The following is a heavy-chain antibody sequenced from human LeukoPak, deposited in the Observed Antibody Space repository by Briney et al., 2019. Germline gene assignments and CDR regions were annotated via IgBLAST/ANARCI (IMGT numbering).Heavy chain of an antibody. CDR2: VSYEGTIK. J-gene: IGHJ5*01. V-gene: IGHV3-30*14. CDR1: GFAFSNFA. Sequence: GGSLRLSCAASGFAFSNFAMHWFRQAPGKGLEWVAVVSYEGTIKYYSDSAKGRFTISRDNSNSLISLQMNNLTTEDTAVYYCAREKFDSWGQGTLVTVSP. CDR3: AREKFDS.